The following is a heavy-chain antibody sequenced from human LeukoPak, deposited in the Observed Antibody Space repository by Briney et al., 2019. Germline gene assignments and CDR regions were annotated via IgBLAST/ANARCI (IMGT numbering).Heavy chain of an antibody. CDR2: INPSGGST. D-gene: IGHD2-2*01. V-gene: IGHV1-46*01. Sequence: ASVKVSCKASGGTFSSYAISWVRQAPGQELEWMGIINPSGGSTSYAQKFQGRVTMTRDTSTSTVYMELSSLRSEDTAVYYCARSYREYQLLPVYFDYWGQGTLVTVSS. CDR3: ARSYREYQLLPVYFDY. J-gene: IGHJ4*02. CDR1: GGTFSSYA.